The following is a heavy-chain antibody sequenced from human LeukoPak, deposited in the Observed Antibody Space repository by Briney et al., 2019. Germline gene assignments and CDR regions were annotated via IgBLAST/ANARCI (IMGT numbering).Heavy chain of an antibody. D-gene: IGHD3-9*01. V-gene: IGHV4-39*01. J-gene: IGHJ4*02. CDR3: ARRGYDILTGYYTNFDY. CDR2: IYYSGST. Sequence: SETLSLTCTVSGGSIRSSSYYWGWIRQPPGKGLEWIGSIYYSGSTYYNPSLKSRVTISVDTSKNQFSLKLSSVTAADTAVYYCARRGYDILTGYYTNFDYWGQGTLVTVSS. CDR1: GGSIRSSSYY.